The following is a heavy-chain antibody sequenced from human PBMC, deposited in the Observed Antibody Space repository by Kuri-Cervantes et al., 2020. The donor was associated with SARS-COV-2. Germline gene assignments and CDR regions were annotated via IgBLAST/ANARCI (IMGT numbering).Heavy chain of an antibody. V-gene: IGHV4-59*01. CDR3: ARVSPRTFCSSIKCDYYYYMDV. Sequence: GSLRLSCSVSGGPISSYYWSWIRQPPGKGLEWIGYIYYSGSTNYNPSLKSRVTISVDTSKNQFSLKLSSVTAADTAVYYCARVSPRTFCSSIKCDYYYYMDVWGKGTTVTVSS. D-gene: IGHD2-2*01. CDR2: IYYSGST. J-gene: IGHJ6*03. CDR1: GGPISSYY.